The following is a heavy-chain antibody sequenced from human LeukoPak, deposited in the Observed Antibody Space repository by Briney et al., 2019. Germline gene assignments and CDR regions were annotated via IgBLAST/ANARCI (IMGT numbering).Heavy chain of an antibody. CDR3: AKDLGTDFDY. CDR1: GFTVSSNY. CDR2: ISGSGGST. V-gene: IGHV3-23*01. J-gene: IGHJ4*02. Sequence: GGSLRLSCAASGFTVSSNYMSWVRQAPGKGLEWVSAISGSGGSTYYADSVKGRFTISRDNSKNTLYLQMNSLRAEDTAVYYCAKDLGTDFDYWGQGTLVTVSS.